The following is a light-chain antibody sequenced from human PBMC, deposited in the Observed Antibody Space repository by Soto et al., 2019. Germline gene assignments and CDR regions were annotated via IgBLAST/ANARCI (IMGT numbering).Light chain of an antibody. CDR2: KVS. Sequence: DIVMTQTPLSSPVTLGQPASISCRSSQSLAPSDGNTYLSWLHQRPGQPPRLLIDKVSNRLSGVPDRFSGSGAGADFTLKISRVEAEDVGVYYCMHASQPFTFGPGTRVDIK. CDR1: QSLAPSDGNTY. CDR3: MHASQPFT. V-gene: IGKV2-24*01. J-gene: IGKJ3*01.